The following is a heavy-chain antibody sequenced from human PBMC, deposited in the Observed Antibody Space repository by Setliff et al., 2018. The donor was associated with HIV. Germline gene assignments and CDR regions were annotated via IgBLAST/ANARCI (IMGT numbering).Heavy chain of an antibody. J-gene: IGHJ4*02. V-gene: IGHV1-2*06. CDR2: INPNSGPT. CDR1: GYTFTGYY. CDR3: ARDFFGQRVGATLGY. Sequence: VASVKVSCKASGYTFTGYYIHWVRQAPGQGLEWMGRINPNSGPTNYAQKFQGRVTMTRDTSISTAYMELSRLRSDDTAVYYCARDFFGQRVGATLGYWGQGTLVTVSS. D-gene: IGHD1-26*01.